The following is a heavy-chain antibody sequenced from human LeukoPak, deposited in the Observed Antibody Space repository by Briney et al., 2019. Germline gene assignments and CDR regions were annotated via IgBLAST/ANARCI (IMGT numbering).Heavy chain of an antibody. Sequence: GGSLRLSCAASGFTFSSYAMSWVRQAPGKGLEWVSAISGSGGSTYYADSVKGRFTIPRDNSKNTLYLQMNSLRAEDTAVYYCAKGKILRGKEYYFDYWGQGTLVTVSS. CDR1: GFTFSSYA. V-gene: IGHV3-23*01. D-gene: IGHD3-10*01. CDR2: ISGSGGST. CDR3: AKGKILRGKEYYFDY. J-gene: IGHJ4*02.